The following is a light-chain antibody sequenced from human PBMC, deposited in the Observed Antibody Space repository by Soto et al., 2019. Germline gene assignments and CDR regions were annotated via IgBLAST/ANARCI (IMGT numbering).Light chain of an antibody. J-gene: IGKJ5*01. CDR3: QQYGSSST. CDR1: QGVNTR. Sequence: EIVLTQSPATLSSFPGDRVTLSCRASQGVNTRLAWYQHRPGQAPRLLIYLTSNRAAGIPARFSGSGSGTDFTLTISRLEPDDFAVYYCQQYGSSSTFGQGTRLEIK. V-gene: IGKV3-20*01. CDR2: LTS.